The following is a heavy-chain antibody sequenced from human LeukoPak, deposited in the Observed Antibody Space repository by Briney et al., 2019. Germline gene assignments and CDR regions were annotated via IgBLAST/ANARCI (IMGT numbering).Heavy chain of an antibody. CDR3: AKRTVYSSNWWSFDY. CDR2: ISGIGGST. Sequence: GGSLRLSCAASGFTFSSYVMSWVRQAPGKGLEWVSGISGIGGSTYYADSVKGRFTISRDNSKNTLYLQMNSLRAEDTAVYYCAKRTVYSSNWWSFDYWGQGTLVTVSS. CDR1: GFTFSSYV. V-gene: IGHV3-23*01. D-gene: IGHD6-13*01. J-gene: IGHJ4*02.